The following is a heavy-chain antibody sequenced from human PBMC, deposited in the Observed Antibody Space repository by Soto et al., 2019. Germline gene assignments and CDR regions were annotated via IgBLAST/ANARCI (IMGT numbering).Heavy chain of an antibody. Sequence: QVQLVESGGGVVQPGRSLRLSCAASGFTFSSYGMHWVRQAPGKGLEWVAVISYDGSNKYYADSVKGRFTISRDNSKNTLYLQMNSLRAEDTAVYYCATMGGIWEYSSSWHGVDYWGQGTLVTVSS. CDR2: ISYDGSNK. J-gene: IGHJ4*02. CDR3: ATMGGIWEYSSSWHGVDY. CDR1: GFTFSSYG. D-gene: IGHD6-13*01. V-gene: IGHV3-30*03.